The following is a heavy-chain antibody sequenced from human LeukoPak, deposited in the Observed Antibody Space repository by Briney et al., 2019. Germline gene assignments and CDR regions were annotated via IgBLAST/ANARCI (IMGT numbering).Heavy chain of an antibody. D-gene: IGHD2-2*01. Sequence: SVKVSCKASGGTFSSYAISWVRQAPGQGLEWMGGIIPIFGTANYAQKFQGRVTITADESTGTAYMELSSLRSEDTAVYYCARGLGYCSSTSCTDYWGQGTLVTVSS. CDR3: ARGLGYCSSTSCTDY. CDR2: IIPIFGTA. J-gene: IGHJ4*02. CDR1: GGTFSSYA. V-gene: IGHV1-69*13.